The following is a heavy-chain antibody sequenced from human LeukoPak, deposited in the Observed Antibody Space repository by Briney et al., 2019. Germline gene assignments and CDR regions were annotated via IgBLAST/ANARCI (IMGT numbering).Heavy chain of an antibody. Sequence: TSETLSLTCAVYGVTFSGYYWSWIRQPPGKGLEWIGEINHSGSTNYNPSLKRRVTISVDTSKRQFSLKLSSVTAADTGVYYCAVVSRYSSGWYIPWRWYDHWGQGTLVTVSS. CDR2: INHSGST. CDR1: GVTFSGYY. CDR3: AVVSRYSSGWYIPWRWYDH. J-gene: IGHJ5*02. V-gene: IGHV4-34*08. D-gene: IGHD6-19*01.